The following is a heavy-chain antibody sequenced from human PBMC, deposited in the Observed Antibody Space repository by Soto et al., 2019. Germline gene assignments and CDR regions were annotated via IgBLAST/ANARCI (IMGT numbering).Heavy chain of an antibody. Sequence: PSENPYITCTVADDSNNSRSFHWGRIPQPPGKGLEWIGMIYYSGSTYYSPSLKRRVTISVDTSRNQFSLKLSSVTAADTAVYYCARRERAAGTDWWFDPWGQGTLVT. CDR2: IYYSGST. D-gene: IGHD6-13*01. CDR3: ARRERAAGTDWWFDP. J-gene: IGHJ5*02. V-gene: IGHV4-39*01. CDR1: DDSNNSRSFH.